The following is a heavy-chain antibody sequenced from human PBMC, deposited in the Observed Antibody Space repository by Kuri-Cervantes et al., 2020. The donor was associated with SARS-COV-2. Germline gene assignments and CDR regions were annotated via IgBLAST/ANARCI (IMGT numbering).Heavy chain of an antibody. Sequence: GGSLRLSCAASGFTFSSYSMNWVRQAPGKGLEWVSSISSSSSYIYYADSVKGRFTISRDNAKNSLYLQTNSLRAEDTAVYYCARVTTVTEGYWGQGTLVTVSS. CDR1: GFTFSSYS. D-gene: IGHD4-11*01. J-gene: IGHJ4*02. CDR2: ISSSSSYI. CDR3: ARVTTVTEGY. V-gene: IGHV3-21*01.